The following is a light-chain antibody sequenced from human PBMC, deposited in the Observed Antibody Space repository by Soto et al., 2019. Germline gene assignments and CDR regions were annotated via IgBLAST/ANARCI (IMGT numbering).Light chain of an antibody. CDR3: QQRSNT. V-gene: IGKV3-11*01. Sequence: EIVLTQSPATLSLSPGERATLSCRASQSVNYYLAWYQQKPGQAPRLLIYEASNRATGIPARFSASGSGTDFTLTISSLEPADFAVYYCQQRSNTFGQGTRLEIK. CDR2: EAS. CDR1: QSVNYY. J-gene: IGKJ5*01.